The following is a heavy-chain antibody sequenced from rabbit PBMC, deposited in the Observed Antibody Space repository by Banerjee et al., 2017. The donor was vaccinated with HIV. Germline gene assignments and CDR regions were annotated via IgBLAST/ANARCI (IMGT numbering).Heavy chain of an antibody. CDR2: IDASTSGNT. CDR1: GFTFSSYW. V-gene: IGHV1S40*01. D-gene: IGHD1-1*01. Sequence: QSLEESGGDLVKPEGSLTLTCTASGFTFSSYWMKWVRQAPGKGLEWIVTIDASTSGNTYYASWAKGRFTISKPSSTTVTLQMTSLTAADTATYFCAREINSGYGMDLWGPGTLVTVS. CDR3: AREINSGYGMDL. J-gene: IGHJ6*01.